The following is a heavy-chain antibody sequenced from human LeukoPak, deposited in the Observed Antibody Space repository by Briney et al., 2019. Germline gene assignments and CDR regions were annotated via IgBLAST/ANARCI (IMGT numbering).Heavy chain of an antibody. V-gene: IGHV3-74*01. Sequence: GGSLRLSCAASGFTFSSYWMRWVRQAPGKGLVWVSRINSDGSSTSYADSVRGRFTISRDNAKNTLYLQMNSLRAEDTAVYYCARGTTSFYYYNGMDVWGQGTTVTVSS. J-gene: IGHJ6*02. D-gene: IGHD1-7*01. CDR2: INSDGSST. CDR1: GFTFSSYW. CDR3: ARGTTSFYYYNGMDV.